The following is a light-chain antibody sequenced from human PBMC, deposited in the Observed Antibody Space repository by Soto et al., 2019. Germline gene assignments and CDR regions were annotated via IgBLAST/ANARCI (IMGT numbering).Light chain of an antibody. CDR3: GSCTTRSILV. CDR2: EVS. V-gene: IGLV2-14*01. CDR1: SADVGGCNY. J-gene: IGLJ1*01. Sequence: SALTQPASVSGSPGQSITISCTGTSADVGGCNYVSWYQQHPDKAPKVVIYEVSNRPSGVSNRFSGSKSGNTASLTISGLQAEDEADYYCGSCTTRSILVFGTGPKVTVL.